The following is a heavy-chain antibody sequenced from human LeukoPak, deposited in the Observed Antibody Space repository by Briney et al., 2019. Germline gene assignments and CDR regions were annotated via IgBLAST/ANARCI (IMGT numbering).Heavy chain of an antibody. D-gene: IGHD6-13*01. CDR2: ISGSGSST. CDR1: GFTFSSYA. Sequence: PGGSLRLSCAASGFTFSSYAMTWVRQAPGKGLEWISTISGSGSSTCYADSVQGRFAISRDSSKNTLYLHMNSLRAGDTAVYYCAKRAGPNAGPFDNWGQGTLVSVPS. CDR3: AKRAGPNAGPFDN. J-gene: IGHJ4*02. V-gene: IGHV3-23*01.